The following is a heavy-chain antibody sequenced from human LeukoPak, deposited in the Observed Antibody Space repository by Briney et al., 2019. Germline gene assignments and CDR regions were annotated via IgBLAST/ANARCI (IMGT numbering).Heavy chain of an antibody. CDR3: ARDLTRGYSYGYSGY. CDR1: GYTFTSYG. D-gene: IGHD5-18*01. CDR2: ISAYNGNT. J-gene: IGHJ4*02. Sequence: ASVKVSCKASGYTFTSYGISWVRQAPGQGLEWMGWISAYNGNTNYAQKLQGRVTMATDTSTSTAYMELRSLRSDDTAVYYCARDLTRGYSYGYSGYWGQGTLVTVSS. V-gene: IGHV1-18*01.